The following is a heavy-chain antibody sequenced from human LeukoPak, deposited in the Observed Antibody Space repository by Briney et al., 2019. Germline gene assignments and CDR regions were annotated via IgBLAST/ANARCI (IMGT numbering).Heavy chain of an antibody. CDR3: ARGYSGYEYRD. Sequence: ASVKVSCKASGYTFTGYYMHWVRQAPGQGLEWMGWMNPNSGNTGYAQKFQGRVTMTRNTSISTAYMELSSLRSEDTAVYYCARGYSGYEYRDWGQGTLVTVSS. CDR1: GYTFTGYY. V-gene: IGHV1-8*02. CDR2: MNPNSGNT. D-gene: IGHD5-12*01. J-gene: IGHJ4*02.